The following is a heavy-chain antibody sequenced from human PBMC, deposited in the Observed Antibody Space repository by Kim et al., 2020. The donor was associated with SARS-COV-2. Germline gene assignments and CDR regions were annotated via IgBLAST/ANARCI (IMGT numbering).Heavy chain of an antibody. J-gene: IGHJ6*02. CDR1: GYTFTSYG. D-gene: IGHD2-2*02. Sequence: ASVKVSCKASGYTFTSYGISWVRQAPGQGLEWMGWISAYNGNTNYAQKLQGRVTMTTDTSTSTAYMELRSLRSDDTAVYYCARGSSIFCSSTSCYNALYYYYGMDVWGQGTTVTVSS. CDR3: ARGSSIFCSSTSCYNALYYYYGMDV. V-gene: IGHV1-18*01. CDR2: ISAYNGNT.